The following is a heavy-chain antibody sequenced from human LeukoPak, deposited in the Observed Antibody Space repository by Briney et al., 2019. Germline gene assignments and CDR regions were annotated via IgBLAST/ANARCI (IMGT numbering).Heavy chain of an antibody. CDR1: GGSISSYY. Sequence: PSETLSLNCTVSGGSISSYYWSWIRQPPGKGLEWIGYIYYSGSTNYNPSLKSRVTISVDTSKNQFSLKLSSVTAADTAVYYCARGPAGGSSGWYYFDYWGQGTLVTVSS. V-gene: IGHV4-59*01. D-gene: IGHD6-19*01. CDR3: ARGPAGGSSGWYYFDY. CDR2: IYYSGST. J-gene: IGHJ4*02.